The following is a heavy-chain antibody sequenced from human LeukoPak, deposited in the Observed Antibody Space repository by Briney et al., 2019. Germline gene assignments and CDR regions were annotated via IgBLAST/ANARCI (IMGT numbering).Heavy chain of an antibody. J-gene: IGHJ4*02. CDR1: GFTVGGNY. V-gene: IGHV3-66*01. D-gene: IGHD6-13*01. CDR2: IYSGGST. CDR3: ARDGRIGSSWYSGFDN. Sequence: PGGSLRLSCAASGFTVGGNYMSWVRQAPGKGLEWVSVIYSGGSTYYADSVKGRFTISRDNSKNTLYLQMNSLRAEDTAVYYCARDGRIGSSWYSGFDNWGQGTLVTVSS.